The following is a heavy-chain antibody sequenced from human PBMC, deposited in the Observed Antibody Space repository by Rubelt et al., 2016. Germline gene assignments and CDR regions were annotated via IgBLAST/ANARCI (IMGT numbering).Heavy chain of an antibody. V-gene: IGHV3-7*01. CDR3: ARDFMTVTTSDY. J-gene: IGHJ4*02. Sequence: GKGLEWVANIKQDGSEKYYVDSVKGRFTISRDNAKNSLYLQMNSLRAEDTAVYYCARDFMTVTTSDYWGQGTLVSVSS. CDR2: IKQDGSEK. D-gene: IGHD4-17*01.